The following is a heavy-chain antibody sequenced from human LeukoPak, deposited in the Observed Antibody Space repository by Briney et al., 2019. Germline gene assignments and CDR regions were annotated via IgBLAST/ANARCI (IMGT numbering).Heavy chain of an antibody. CDR2: TSYDGSNK. CDR3: AQRGGLDY. D-gene: IGHD3-16*01. V-gene: IGHV3-30*03. CDR1: GFTFSNYG. J-gene: IGHJ4*02. Sequence: PGGSLRLSCAASGFTFSNYGMSWVRQAPGKGLEWVAVTSYDGSNKYYADSVKGRFTISRDNSKNTLFLRMNSLRAEDTAVYYCAQRGGLDYWGQGTLVTVSS.